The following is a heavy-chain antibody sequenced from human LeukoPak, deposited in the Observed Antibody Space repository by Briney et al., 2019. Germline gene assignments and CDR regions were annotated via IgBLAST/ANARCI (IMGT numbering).Heavy chain of an antibody. V-gene: IGHV3-15*01. CDR3: AWGGDYFDF. D-gene: IGHD3-16*01. Sequence: PGGSRRLSCSASGFTLGAVWMGWVRQAPGKGLGWVGRIKRKASGDTTHSAGPVKSRFTISRDDTKNTLYLKMNGQKTEDKAVYYCAWGGDYFDFWGRGTLVTVSS. CDR2: IKRKASGDTT. J-gene: IGHJ4*02. CDR1: GFTLGAVW.